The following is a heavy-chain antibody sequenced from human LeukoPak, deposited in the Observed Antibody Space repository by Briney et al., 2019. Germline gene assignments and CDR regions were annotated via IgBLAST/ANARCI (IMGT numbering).Heavy chain of an antibody. Sequence: ASVKVSCKASGYTLSSYYMHWVRQAPGQGLEWMGIINPSGGSTTYAQKFQGRVTMTWDTSTSAVYMELSSLRSEDTAVYYCARAYGDYVDYWGQGTLVTVSS. CDR2: INPSGGST. CDR3: ARAYGDYVDY. V-gene: IGHV1-46*01. J-gene: IGHJ4*02. D-gene: IGHD4-17*01. CDR1: GYTLSSYY.